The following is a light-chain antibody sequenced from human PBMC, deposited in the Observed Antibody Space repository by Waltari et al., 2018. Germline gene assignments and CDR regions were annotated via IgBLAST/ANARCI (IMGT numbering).Light chain of an antibody. CDR3: GAWDSSLSVYV. CDR2: DNN. V-gene: IGLV1-51*01. Sequence: QSVLTQPPSVSAAPGQKVTISCSGSASNIGNNYVSWYRQLPGKAPPPLIYDNNKRPSGIPDRFSGSKSGTSASLGIAGLQTGDEALYYCGAWDSSLSVYVFGSGTDLTVL. J-gene: IGLJ1*01. CDR1: ASNIGNNY.